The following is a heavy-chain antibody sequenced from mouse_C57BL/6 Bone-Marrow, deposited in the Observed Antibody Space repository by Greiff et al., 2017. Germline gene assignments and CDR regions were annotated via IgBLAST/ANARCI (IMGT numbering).Heavy chain of an antibody. D-gene: IGHD2-1*01. CDR3: VRHDYGIPYFDV. Sequence: EVQLVESGGGLVQPKGSLKLSCAASGFSFNTYAMNWVRQAPGKGLEWVARIRSKSNNYATYYADSVKDRLTISRDDSESMLYLLMNNMKTEDAAMYYCVRHDYGIPYFDVWGTGTTVTVSS. CDR2: IRSKSNNYAT. V-gene: IGHV10-1*01. J-gene: IGHJ1*03. CDR1: GFSFNTYA.